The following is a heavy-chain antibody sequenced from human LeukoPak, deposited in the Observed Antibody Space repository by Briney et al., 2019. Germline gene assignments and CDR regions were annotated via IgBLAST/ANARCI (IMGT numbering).Heavy chain of an antibody. V-gene: IGHV3-23*01. CDR3: AKPYYYDSSGYSRFDY. D-gene: IGHD3-22*01. CDR1: EFTFSSYA. Sequence: PGGSLRLSCAASEFTFSSYAMSWVRQAPGKGLEWVSAISGSGGSTYYADSVKGRFTISRDNSKNTLYLQMNSLRAEDTAVYYCAKPYYYDSSGYSRFDYWGQGTLVTVSS. J-gene: IGHJ4*02. CDR2: ISGSGGST.